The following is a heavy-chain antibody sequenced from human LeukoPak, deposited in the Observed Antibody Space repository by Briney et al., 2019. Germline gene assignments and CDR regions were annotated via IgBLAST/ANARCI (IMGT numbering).Heavy chain of an antibody. J-gene: IGHJ5*02. CDR1: GYSFTTYA. CDR2: INTGNGKT. V-gene: IGHV1-3*03. D-gene: IGHD5-24*01. Sequence: ASVKVSCKASGYSFTTYAIHWVHQAPGQRLEWMGWINTGNGKTRYSQKLQGRVALTRDTSAAIAYMELSGLRSEDMAVYYCARAGEMATIVEVPNWFDPWGQGTLVTVSS. CDR3: ARAGEMATIVEVPNWFDP.